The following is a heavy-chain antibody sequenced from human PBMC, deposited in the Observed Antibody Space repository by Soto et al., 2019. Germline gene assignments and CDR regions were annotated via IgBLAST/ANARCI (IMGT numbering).Heavy chain of an antibody. CDR3: AFALITPEGSFGP. V-gene: IGHV3-21*01. D-gene: IGHD1-20*01. J-gene: IGHJ5*02. CDR2: VSPGTTYT. CDR1: GFTFSLYT. Sequence: GVSLRLSCSASGFTFSLYTMVWVRQAPGKGLEWVSCVSPGTTYTYYADSVKGRFTISRDDAKNSVYLQMNSLRAEDTALYYGAFALITPEGSFGPWGQGTRGTVAS.